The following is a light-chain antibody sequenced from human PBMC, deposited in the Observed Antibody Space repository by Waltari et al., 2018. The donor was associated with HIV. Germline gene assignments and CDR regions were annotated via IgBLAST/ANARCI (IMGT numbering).Light chain of an antibody. V-gene: IGKV1-NL1*01. J-gene: IGKJ4*01. CDR1: QALSNS. Sequence: DIQMTQSPSSLSASVGDRVTITCRARQALSNSLAWYQQKPGKAPKLLLYAASRLESGVPSRLSGSRSGTDYALTISSLQPEDFAVYYCQQYFSPPPLTFGGGTKVEIK. CDR3: QQYFSPPPLT. CDR2: AAS.